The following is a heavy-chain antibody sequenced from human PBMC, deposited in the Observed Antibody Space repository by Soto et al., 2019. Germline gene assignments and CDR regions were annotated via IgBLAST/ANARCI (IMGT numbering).Heavy chain of an antibody. V-gene: IGHV4-34*01. Sequence: QVQLQQWGAGLLKPSETLSLTCAVSGGFVTSGSYYWSWIRQPPGKGLEWIGEMSHSSGTHFNPSLKSRVTISVDTSKKQFTLKMSAVTAADTSLYYCARVERGTATTVVDAFDIWGPGTMVTVSS. J-gene: IGHJ3*02. CDR3: ARVERGTATTVVDAFDI. CDR1: GGFVTSGSYY. D-gene: IGHD1-1*01. CDR2: MSHSSGT.